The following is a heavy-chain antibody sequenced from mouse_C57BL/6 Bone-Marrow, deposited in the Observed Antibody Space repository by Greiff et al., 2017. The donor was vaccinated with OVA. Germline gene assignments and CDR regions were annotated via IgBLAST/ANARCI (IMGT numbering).Heavy chain of an antibody. CDR3: ARDKDYEAWFAY. J-gene: IGHJ3*01. V-gene: IGHV3-6*01. D-gene: IGHD2-4*01. CDR2: ISYDGSN. CDR1: GYSITSGYY. Sequence: VQLVESGPGLVKPSQSLSLTCSVTGYSITSGYYWNWIRQFPGNKLEWMGYISYDGSNNYNPSLKNRISITRDTSKNQFFLKLNSVTTENTATYNCARDKDYEAWFAYGAKGLWSLSLQ.